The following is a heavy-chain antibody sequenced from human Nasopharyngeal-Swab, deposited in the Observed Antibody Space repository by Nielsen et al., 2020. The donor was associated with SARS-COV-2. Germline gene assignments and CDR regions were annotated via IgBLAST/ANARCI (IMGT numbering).Heavy chain of an antibody. V-gene: IGHV1-18*01. CDR1: GYTFTSYG. CDR2: ISAYNGNT. J-gene: IGHJ4*02. Sequence: ASVKVSCKASGYTFTSYGISWVRQAPGQGLEWMGWISAYNGNTNYAQKLQGRVTMTTDTSTSTAYMELRSLRSDDTAVYYCAGDRGWRYGDYRSDYWGQGTLVTVSS. CDR3: AGDRGWRYGDYRSDY. D-gene: IGHD4-17*01.